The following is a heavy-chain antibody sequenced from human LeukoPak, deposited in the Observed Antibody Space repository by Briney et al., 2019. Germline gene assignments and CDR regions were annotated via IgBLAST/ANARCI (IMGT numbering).Heavy chain of an antibody. Sequence: PGGSLRLSCAAPGFTFSSYAMSWVRQAPGKGLEWVSAISGSGGSTYYADSVKGRFTISRDNSKNTLYLQMNSLRAEDTAVYYCAKAHGGDYYFDYWGQGTLVTVSS. CDR1: GFTFSSYA. CDR2: ISGSGGST. J-gene: IGHJ4*02. D-gene: IGHD2-21*02. V-gene: IGHV3-23*01. CDR3: AKAHGGDYYFDY.